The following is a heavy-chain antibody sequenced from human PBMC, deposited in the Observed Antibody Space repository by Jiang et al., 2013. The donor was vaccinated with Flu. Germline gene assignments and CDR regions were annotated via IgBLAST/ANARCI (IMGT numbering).Heavy chain of an antibody. V-gene: IGHV1-69*04. J-gene: IGHJ4*02. CDR2: IIPILGIA. D-gene: IGHD3-22*01. CDR1: GGTFSSYA. CDR3: ARATGPYYYDSSGYNYFDY. Sequence: SGAEVKKPGSSVKVSCKASGGTFSSYAISWVRQAPGQGLEWMGRIIPILGIANYAQKFQGRVTITADKSTSTAYMELSSLRSEDTAVYYCARATGPYYYDSSGYNYFDYWGQGTLVTVSS.